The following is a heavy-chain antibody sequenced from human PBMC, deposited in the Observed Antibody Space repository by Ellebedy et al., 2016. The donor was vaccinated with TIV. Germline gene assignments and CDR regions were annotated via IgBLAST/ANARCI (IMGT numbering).Heavy chain of an antibody. Sequence: GESLKISCVVPGFTFSSHGMHWVRQAPGKGLEWVAVIWDDGSKKKSADSVKGRFTTSRDNSNDMVYLQINSLRPDDTAVYYCAKDSGLSGWYFDYWGQGTLVTVSS. CDR1: GFTFSSHG. J-gene: IGHJ4*02. V-gene: IGHV3-33*06. D-gene: IGHD6-19*01. CDR3: AKDSGLSGWYFDY. CDR2: IWDDGSKK.